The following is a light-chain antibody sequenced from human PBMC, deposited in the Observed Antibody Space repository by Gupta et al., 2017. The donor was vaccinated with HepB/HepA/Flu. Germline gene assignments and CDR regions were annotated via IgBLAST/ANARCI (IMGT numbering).Light chain of an antibody. CDR3: QQHQWWTQGDS. CDR1: RSLGTD. J-gene: IGKJ2*03. V-gene: IGKV3-15*01. CDR2: GAS. Sequence: VLTQSPATLSVSPGERATLSCRASRSLGTDVVWYQLKVGQAPRLLIYGASTRATDIPARLSGSGSGTEFTLTISSLQSEDSAVDYCQQHQWWTQGDSFGQGTKVEIK.